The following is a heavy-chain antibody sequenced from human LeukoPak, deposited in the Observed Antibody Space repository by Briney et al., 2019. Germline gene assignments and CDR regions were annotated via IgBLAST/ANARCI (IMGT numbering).Heavy chain of an antibody. CDR1: GFTFSSYW. CDR3: ARDEEFDSSGYYSNGFDY. D-gene: IGHD3-22*01. V-gene: IGHV3-74*01. J-gene: IGHJ4*02. Sequence: PGGSLRLSCAASGFTFSSYWMHWVRRAPGEGLVWVSRVNNDGRSTSYADSVKGRFTISRDNAKNTLYLQMNSLRAEDTAVYYCARDEEFDSSGYYSNGFDYWGQGTLVTVSS. CDR2: VNNDGRST.